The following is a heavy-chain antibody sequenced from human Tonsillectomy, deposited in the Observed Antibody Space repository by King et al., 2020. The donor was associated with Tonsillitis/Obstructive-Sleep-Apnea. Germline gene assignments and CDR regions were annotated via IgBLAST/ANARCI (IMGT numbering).Heavy chain of an antibody. V-gene: IGHV3-9*01. CDR2: INWNSANI. D-gene: IGHD2-2*01. Sequence: VQLVGSGGGLVQTGRSLRLSCSASGFTFDDYAMHWVRQAPGKGLEWGSGINWNSANIGYADFVTGRFTISRDNAKNSLYLQMNSLRGEDTALYYCAKDGGSSRYRKILDIWGRRTLVTVSS. CDR1: GFTFDDYA. CDR3: AKDGGSSRYRKILDI. J-gene: IGHJ2*01.